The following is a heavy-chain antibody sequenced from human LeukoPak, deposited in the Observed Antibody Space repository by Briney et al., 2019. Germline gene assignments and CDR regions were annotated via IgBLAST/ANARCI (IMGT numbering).Heavy chain of an antibody. CDR2: INHSGGT. J-gene: IGHJ5*02. V-gene: IGHV4-34*01. Sequence: SETLSLTCAVYGGSFSGYYWSWIRQPPGKGLEWVGEINHSGGTNYNPSLKSRVTISVDTSKNQFSLKLSSVTAADTAVYYCARVRHDYGGNPLLNNWFDPWGQGTLVTVSS. CDR3: ARVRHDYGGNPLLNNWFDP. CDR1: GGSFSGYY. D-gene: IGHD4-17*01.